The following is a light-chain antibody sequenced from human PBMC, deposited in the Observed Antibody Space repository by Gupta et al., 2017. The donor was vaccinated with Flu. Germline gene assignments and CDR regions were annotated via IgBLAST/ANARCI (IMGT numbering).Light chain of an antibody. Sequence: DIVMTQSPDSLAVSLGERATINCKSSQSVLYSSNNKNYLAWYQQKPGQPPKLLIYWASTRESGVPDRFSGSGSGTDFTLTINSLQAEDVAVYYCQQDDSTPFTFGHGTKVDI. V-gene: IGKV4-1*01. CDR2: WAS. CDR3: QQDDSTPFT. J-gene: IGKJ3*01. CDR1: QSVLYSSNNKNY.